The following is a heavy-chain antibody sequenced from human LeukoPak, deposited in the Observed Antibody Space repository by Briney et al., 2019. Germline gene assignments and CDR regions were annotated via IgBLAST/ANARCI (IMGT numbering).Heavy chain of an antibody. Sequence: VASVKVSCKASGYTFTSYYMHWVRQAPGQGLEWMGWINPNSGGTNYAQKFQGRVTMTRDTSISTAYMELSRLRSDDTAVYYCARKGELLHWGYYYYYMDVWGKGTTVTVSS. CDR1: GYTFTSYY. CDR3: ARKGELLHWGYYYYYMDV. J-gene: IGHJ6*03. V-gene: IGHV1-2*02. CDR2: INPNSGGT. D-gene: IGHD1-26*01.